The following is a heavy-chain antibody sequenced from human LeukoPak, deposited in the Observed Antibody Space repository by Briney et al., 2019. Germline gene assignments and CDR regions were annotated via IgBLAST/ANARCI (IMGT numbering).Heavy chain of an antibody. CDR3: ARYSDGGSSDYFDY. V-gene: IGHV1-69*04. J-gene: IGHJ4*02. CDR1: GGTFNSYA. D-gene: IGHD4-23*01. CDR2: IIPILGIA. Sequence: SVKVSCKASGGTFNSYAISWVRQAPGQGLEWMGRIIPILGIANYAQKFQGRVTITAGKSTSTAYMELSSLRSEDTAVYYCARYSDGGSSDYFDYWGQGTLVTVSS.